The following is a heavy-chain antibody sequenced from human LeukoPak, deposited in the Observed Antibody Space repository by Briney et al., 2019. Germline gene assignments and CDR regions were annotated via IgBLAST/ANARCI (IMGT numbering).Heavy chain of an antibody. V-gene: IGHV3-30*03. CDR3: ARDNNDFWTSYPFFDY. J-gene: IGHJ4*02. D-gene: IGHD3/OR15-3a*01. Sequence: GRSLRLSCAASGFTFSTYGMRWVRQAPGKGLEWVAIISYDGSNKYYADSVKGRFTISRDNSKNTLYLQMNSLRAEDTAVYYCARDNNDFWTSYPFFDYWGQGTLVTVSS. CDR2: ISYDGSNK. CDR1: GFTFSTYG.